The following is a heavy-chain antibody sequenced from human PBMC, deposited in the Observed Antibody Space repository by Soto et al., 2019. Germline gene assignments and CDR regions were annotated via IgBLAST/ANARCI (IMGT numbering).Heavy chain of an antibody. J-gene: IGHJ4*02. Sequence: QVQLPESGPGLVKPSQTLSLICTVSGGSISSGGYFWSWIRQPPGKCLESIGNIFYSGTTYYNPSLKSRFTISVATSMNQCSLELSSVTAADTAVYFCARGVLYWGQGTLVTVSS. D-gene: IGHD1-1*01. V-gene: IGHV4-31*03. CDR1: GGSISSGGYF. CDR2: IFYSGTT. CDR3: ARGVLY.